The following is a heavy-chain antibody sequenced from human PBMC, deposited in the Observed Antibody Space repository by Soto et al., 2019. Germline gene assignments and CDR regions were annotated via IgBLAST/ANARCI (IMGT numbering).Heavy chain of an antibody. D-gene: IGHD3-10*01. Sequence: GASVKVSCKASGYTFTSYGISWVLQAPGQGLEWMGWISAYNGNTNYAQKLQGRVTMTTDTSTSTAYMELRSLRSDDTAVYYCARDATMVRGVIKLNDYWGQGTLVTVSS. CDR2: ISAYNGNT. CDR1: GYTFTSYG. V-gene: IGHV1-18*04. CDR3: ARDATMVRGVIKLNDY. J-gene: IGHJ4*02.